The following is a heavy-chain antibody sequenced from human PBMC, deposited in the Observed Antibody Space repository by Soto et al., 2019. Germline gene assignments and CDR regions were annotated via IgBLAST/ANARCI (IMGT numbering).Heavy chain of an antibody. D-gene: IGHD6-19*01. CDR1: VFTFISYS. Sequence: GWSLRLSCAASVFTFISYSMNWVRQAPGKGLEWISYISSHSSTLHYADSVKGRFTISRDNAGNSLYLQMNSLRDEDTAVYYCVRDGSGNLYLNWFDPWGQGTLVTVSS. CDR3: VRDGSGNLYLNWFDP. V-gene: IGHV3-48*02. CDR2: ISSHSSTL. J-gene: IGHJ5*02.